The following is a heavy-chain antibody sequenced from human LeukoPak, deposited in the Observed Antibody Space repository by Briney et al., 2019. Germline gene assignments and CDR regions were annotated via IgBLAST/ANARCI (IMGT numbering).Heavy chain of an antibody. D-gene: IGHD2-2*01. V-gene: IGHV4-31*03. Sequence: PSQTLSLTCTVSGGSISSGGYYWSWIRQHPGKGLEWIGYIYYSGSTYYNPSLKSRVTISVDTSKNQFSLKLSSVTAADTAVYCCARGYCSSTSCYLFDYWGQGTLVTVSS. CDR3: ARGYCSSTSCYLFDY. CDR2: IYYSGST. CDR1: GGSISSGGYY. J-gene: IGHJ4*02.